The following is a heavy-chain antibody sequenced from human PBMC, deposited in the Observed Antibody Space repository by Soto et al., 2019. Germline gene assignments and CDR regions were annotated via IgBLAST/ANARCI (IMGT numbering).Heavy chain of an antibody. CDR2: IYHSGST. D-gene: IGHD3-3*01. CDR3: ARALGPDFWSNGRGGNWFDP. J-gene: IGHJ5*02. V-gene: IGHV4-30-2*01. CDR1: GGSISSGGYS. Sequence: SETLSLTCAVSGGSISSGGYSWSWIRQPPGKGLEWIGYIYHSGSTYYNPSLKSRVTISVDRSKNQFSLKLSSVTAADTAVYYCARALGPDFWSNGRGGNWFDPWGQGTLVTVSS.